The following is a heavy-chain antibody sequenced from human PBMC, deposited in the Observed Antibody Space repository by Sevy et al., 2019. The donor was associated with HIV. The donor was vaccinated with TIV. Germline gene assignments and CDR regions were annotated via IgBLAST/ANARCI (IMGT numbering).Heavy chain of an antibody. V-gene: IGHV1-18*01. CDR3: ARVPTYYYGSATYFES. J-gene: IGHJ4*02. D-gene: IGHD3-10*01. CDR2: IGAYNGNR. Sequence: SWVRQAPGQGLEWMGWIGAYNGNRNSAQKFQARVTMTIDTSTSTAYMELRSLRSDDTAVYYCARVPTYYYGSATYFESWGQGTLVTVSS.